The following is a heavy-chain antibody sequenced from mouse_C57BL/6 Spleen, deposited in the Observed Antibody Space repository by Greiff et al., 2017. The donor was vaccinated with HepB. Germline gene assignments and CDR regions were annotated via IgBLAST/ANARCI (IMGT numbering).Heavy chain of an antibody. CDR1: GYTFTSYW. Sequence: QVQLQQPGAELVRPGSSVKLSCKASGYTFTSYWMHRVKQRPIQGLEWIGNIDPSDSETHYNQKFKDKATLTVDKSSSTAYMQLSSLTSEDSAVYYCARHYGSMDYWGQGTTLTVSS. V-gene: IGHV1-52*01. CDR3: ARHYGSMDY. D-gene: IGHD1-1*01. J-gene: IGHJ2*01. CDR2: IDPSDSET.